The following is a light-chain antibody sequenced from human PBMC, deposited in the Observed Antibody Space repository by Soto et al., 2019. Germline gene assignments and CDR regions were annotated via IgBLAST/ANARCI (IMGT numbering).Light chain of an antibody. CDR3: QSYDSSLSGWV. Sequence: QSALTQPASVSGSPGQSITISCTGSSSDIVYSFVSWYQQHPGKAPKLIIYGVINRPSGVPDRFSGSKSGTSASLAITGLRAEDEADYYCQSYDSSLSGWVFGGGTKLTVL. J-gene: IGLJ3*02. CDR2: GVI. CDR1: SSDIVYSF. V-gene: IGLV2-14*03.